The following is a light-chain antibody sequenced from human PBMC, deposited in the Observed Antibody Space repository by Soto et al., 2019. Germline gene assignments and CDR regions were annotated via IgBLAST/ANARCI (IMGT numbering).Light chain of an antibody. CDR2: KVT. CDR1: SSDIGGYNY. J-gene: IGLJ2*01. V-gene: IGLV2-14*01. CDR3: SSYTSTSTGI. Sequence: QSALTPPASVSGSPGQSINISCTGTSSDIGGYNYVSWYQQHPGKDPKLLIYKVTHRPSGVSNRFSGTKSGNTASLTISGRQAEDEADYYCSSYTSTSTGIFGGGTKLTVL.